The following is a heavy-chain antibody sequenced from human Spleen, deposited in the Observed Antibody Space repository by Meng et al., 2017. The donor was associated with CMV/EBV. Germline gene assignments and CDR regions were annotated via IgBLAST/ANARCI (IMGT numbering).Heavy chain of an antibody. Sequence: GGSLRLSCATSGFTFSDHYMSWIRQAPGKGLEWVSYISNSGSMIYYADSVKGRFTISRDNSKNSLYLQMNSLRAEDTAVYYCARVSSSGTYYPFDCWGQGTLVTVSS. CDR1: GFTFSDHY. CDR2: ISNSGSMI. J-gene: IGHJ4*02. V-gene: IGHV3-11*04. D-gene: IGHD1-26*01. CDR3: ARVSSSGTYYPFDC.